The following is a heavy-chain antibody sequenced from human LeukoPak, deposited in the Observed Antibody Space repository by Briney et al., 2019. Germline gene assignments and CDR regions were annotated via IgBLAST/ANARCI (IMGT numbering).Heavy chain of an antibody. CDR2: TYYSGNT. CDR1: GGFIGSYY. D-gene: IGHD1-26*01. J-gene: IGHJ6*02. Sequence: SETLSLTCTVSGGFIGSYYWSWIRQPPGKGLEWIGYTYYSGNTNYNPSVKSRVTISLDTSKNQFSLRLTSVTAADTAMYYCARYTRGRNGMDVWGQGTTVTVSS. CDR3: ARYTRGRNGMDV. V-gene: IGHV4-59*01.